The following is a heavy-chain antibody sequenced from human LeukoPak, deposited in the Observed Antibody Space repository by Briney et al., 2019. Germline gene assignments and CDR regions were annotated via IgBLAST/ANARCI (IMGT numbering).Heavy chain of an antibody. CDR3: AKDSRRMVITLFGY. J-gene: IGHJ4*02. D-gene: IGHD3-22*01. V-gene: IGHV3-23*01. CDR2: ISGSGGST. Sequence: GGSLRLSCAASGFTFSSYAMSWVRQAPGKGLEWVSAISGSGGSTYYADSVKGRFTISRDNSKNTLYLQMNSLRAEDTAVYYCAKDSRRMVITLFGYWGQGTLVTVSP. CDR1: GFTFSSYA.